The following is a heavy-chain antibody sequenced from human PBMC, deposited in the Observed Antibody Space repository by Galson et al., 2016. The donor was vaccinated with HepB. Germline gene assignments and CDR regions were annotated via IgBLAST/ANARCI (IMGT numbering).Heavy chain of an antibody. J-gene: IGHJ5*02. Sequence: PALVKPTQTLTLTCTFSGFSLSTTGVGVGWIRQPPGKALEWLALIYWDDDKRYSPSLKSRLTITKDTSKNQVVLTMTNMDPVDTATYSCAHRLSYCSGDSCYDNWFDPWGQGTLVTVSS. V-gene: IGHV2-5*02. CDR2: IYWDDDK. CDR3: AHRLSYCSGDSCYDNWFDP. CDR1: GFSLSTTGVG. D-gene: IGHD2-15*01.